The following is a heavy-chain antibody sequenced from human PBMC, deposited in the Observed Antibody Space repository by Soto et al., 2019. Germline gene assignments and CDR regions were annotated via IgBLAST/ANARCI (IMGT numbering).Heavy chain of an antibody. CDR1: GYTFTSYY. V-gene: IGHV1-46*01. CDR2: INPSGGST. D-gene: IGHD3-22*01. CDR3: ARETTYYYDSSGQHDD. J-gene: IGHJ4*02. Sequence: ASVKVSCKASGYTFTSYYMHWVRQAPGQGLEWMGIINPSGGSTSYAQKFQGRVTMTRDTSTSTVYMELSSLRSEDTAVYYCARETTYYYDSSGQHDDWGQGTLVTVSS.